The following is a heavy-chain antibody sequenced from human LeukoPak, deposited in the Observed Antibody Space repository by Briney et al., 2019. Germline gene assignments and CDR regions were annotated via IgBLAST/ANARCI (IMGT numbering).Heavy chain of an antibody. J-gene: IGHJ4*02. D-gene: IGHD6-19*01. CDR1: GGSISSYY. CDR3: AREPFPGIAVAAPFDY. Sequence: SETLSLTCTVSGGSISSYYWSWIRQPAGKGLEWIGRIYTSGSTNYNPSLKSRVTMSVDTSKNQFSLKLSSVTAADTAVYYCAREPFPGIAVAAPFDYWGQGTLVTVSS. V-gene: IGHV4-4*07. CDR2: IYTSGST.